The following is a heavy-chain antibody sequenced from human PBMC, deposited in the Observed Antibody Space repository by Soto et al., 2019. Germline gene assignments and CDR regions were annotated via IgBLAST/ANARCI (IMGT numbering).Heavy chain of an antibody. V-gene: IGHV1-69*06. CDR3: ARSTYSSSSGDYYYGMDV. CDR2: IIPIFGTA. D-gene: IGHD6-6*01. CDR1: GGTFSSYA. Sequence: QVQLVQSGAEVKKPGSSVKVSCKASGGTFSSYAISWVRQAPGQGLEWMGGIIPIFGTANYAQKFQGRVTITADKSTSTAYMELISLRSEDTAVYYCARSTYSSSSGDYYYGMDVWGQGTTVTVSS. J-gene: IGHJ6*02.